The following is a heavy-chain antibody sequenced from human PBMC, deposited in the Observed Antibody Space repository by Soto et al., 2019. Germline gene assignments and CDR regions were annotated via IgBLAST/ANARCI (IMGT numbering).Heavy chain of an antibody. D-gene: IGHD3-22*01. CDR3: ARDPTPYYYDSSGDGPWIFFAF. CDR1: RSTLRSYA. J-gene: IGHJ4*02. Sequence: PAWSLRLSCAASRSTLRSYAVHWVRRAPGKGMEWVSGLSYEGRNKYYAASVKGRFTISRDNSKNTLYLQMNSLRAEDTAVYYCARDPTPYYYDSSGDGPWIFFAFWGQGPLVTV. CDR2: LSYEGRNK. V-gene: IGHV3-30*04.